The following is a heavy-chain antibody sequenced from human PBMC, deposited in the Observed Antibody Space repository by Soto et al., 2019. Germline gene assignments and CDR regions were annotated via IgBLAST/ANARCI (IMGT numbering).Heavy chain of an antibody. CDR1: GYTFTSYG. CDR3: AVLGEQWLGEYYFDY. V-gene: IGHV1-18*01. Sequence: ASVKVSCKASGYTFTSYGISWVRQAPGQGLEWMGWISAYNGNTNYAQKLQGRVTMTTDTSTSTAYMELRSLRSDDTAVYYCAVLGEQWLGEYYFDYWGQGTLVTVSS. D-gene: IGHD6-19*01. CDR2: ISAYNGNT. J-gene: IGHJ4*02.